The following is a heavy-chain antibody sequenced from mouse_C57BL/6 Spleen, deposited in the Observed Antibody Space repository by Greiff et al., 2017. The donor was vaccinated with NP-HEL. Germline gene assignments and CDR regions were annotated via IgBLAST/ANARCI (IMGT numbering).Heavy chain of an antibody. D-gene: IGHD1-1*01. Sequence: VQLQQPGAELVKPGASVKLSCKASGYTFTSYWMQWVKQRPGQGLEWIGEIDPSDSYTNYNQKFKGKATLTVDTSSSTAYMQLSSLTSEDSAVYYCARRSHYYGSSYEDYWGQGTTLTVSS. V-gene: IGHV1-50*01. CDR3: ARRSHYYGSSYEDY. CDR2: IDPSDSYT. J-gene: IGHJ2*01. CDR1: GYTFTSYW.